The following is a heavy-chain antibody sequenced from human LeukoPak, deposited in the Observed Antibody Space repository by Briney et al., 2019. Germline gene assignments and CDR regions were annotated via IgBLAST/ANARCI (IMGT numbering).Heavy chain of an antibody. V-gene: IGHV4-39*07. D-gene: IGHD4-11*01. Sequence: PSQTLSLTCTVSGGSISSSSYYWGWIRQPPGKGLEWIGSIYYSGSTYYNPSLKSRVAISVDTSKNQFSLKLSSVTAADTAVYYCARDRLTVGFDPWGQGTLVTVSS. J-gene: IGHJ5*02. CDR2: IYYSGST. CDR1: GGSISSSSYY. CDR3: ARDRLTVGFDP.